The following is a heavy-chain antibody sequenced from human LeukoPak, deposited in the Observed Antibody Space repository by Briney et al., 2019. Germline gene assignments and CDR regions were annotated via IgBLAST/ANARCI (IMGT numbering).Heavy chain of an antibody. CDR1: GFTFSSYS. J-gene: IGHJ4*02. D-gene: IGHD7-27*01. CDR2: ISSTGAI. CDR3: ARDYDWGFDY. V-gene: IGHV3-48*04. Sequence: GGSLRLSCAASGFTFSSYSMNWVRQAPGKGLEWVSYISSTGAIHYADSVKGRFTVSRDNAKNSLYLEMNTLRAEDTAVYYCARDYDWGFDYWGQGTLVTVSS.